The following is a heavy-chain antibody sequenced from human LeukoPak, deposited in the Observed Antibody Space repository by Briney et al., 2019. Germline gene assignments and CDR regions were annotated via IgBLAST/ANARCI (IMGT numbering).Heavy chain of an antibody. Sequence: AGESLKISCKGSGYTFTSYWITWVRQMPGKGLEWMGRIDPSDSYTNYSPSFRGHVTISADKSISTAYLQWGSLKASDTAMYYCARHAAIGVPVSVDYWGQGTLVTVSS. D-gene: IGHD3-3*01. CDR1: GYTFTSYW. V-gene: IGHV5-10-1*01. CDR2: IDPSDSYT. CDR3: ARHAAIGVPVSVDY. J-gene: IGHJ4*02.